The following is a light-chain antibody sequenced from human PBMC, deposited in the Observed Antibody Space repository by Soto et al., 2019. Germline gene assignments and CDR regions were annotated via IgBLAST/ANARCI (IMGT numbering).Light chain of an antibody. Sequence: EIVLTQSPGTLSLSPGERATLSCRASQSVSSNYLAWYQQKHGQAPRLLIYGASSRATGIPDRFSGSGSGTDFILTISRLEPDDFAVYYCQQYASTPSGTFGQGTKVDIK. CDR2: GAS. CDR3: QQYASTPSGT. V-gene: IGKV3-20*01. J-gene: IGKJ1*01. CDR1: QSVSSNY.